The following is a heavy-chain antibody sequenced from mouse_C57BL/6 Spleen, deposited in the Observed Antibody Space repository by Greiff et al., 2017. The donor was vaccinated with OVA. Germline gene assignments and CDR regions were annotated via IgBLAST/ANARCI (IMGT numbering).Heavy chain of an antibody. J-gene: IGHJ1*03. CDR1: GYSFTGYY. D-gene: IGHD2-4*01. CDR2: INPSTGGT. CDR3: ARDYDYERWYFDV. V-gene: IGHV1-43*01. Sequence: VQLQQSGPELVKPGASVKISCKASGYSFTGYYMHWVKQSPEKSLEWIGEINPSTGGTSYNQKFKGKATLTVDKSSSTAYMQLKSLTSEDSAVYYCARDYDYERWYFDVWGTGTTVTVSS.